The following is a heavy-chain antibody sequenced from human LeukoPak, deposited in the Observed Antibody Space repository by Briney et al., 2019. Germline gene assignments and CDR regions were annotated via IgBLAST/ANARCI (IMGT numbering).Heavy chain of an antibody. V-gene: IGHV4-34*01. Sequence: PSETLSLTCAVYGGSFSGYYWSWIRQPPGKGLEWIWEINHSGSTNYNPSLKSRVTISVDTSKNQFSLKLSSVTAADTAVYYRARPYCSGGSCDDAFDIWGQGTMVTVSS. J-gene: IGHJ3*02. D-gene: IGHD2-15*01. CDR3: ARPYCSGGSCDDAFDI. CDR1: GGSFSGYY. CDR2: INHSGST.